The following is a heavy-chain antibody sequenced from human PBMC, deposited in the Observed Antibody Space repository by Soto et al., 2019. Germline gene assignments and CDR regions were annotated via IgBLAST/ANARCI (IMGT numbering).Heavy chain of an antibody. CDR1: GGSISSYY. CDR2: IYYSGST. CDR3: ARSLLYSTTGTTTEVEAPPGYNWFDP. Sequence: QVQLQESGPGLVKPSETLSLTCTVSGGSISSYYWSWIRQPPGKGLEWIGYIYYSGSTNYNPSLKSRVTISVDTSKNQFSLKLSSVTAADTAVYYCARSLLYSTTGTTTEVEAPPGYNWFDPWGQGTLVTVSS. D-gene: IGHD1-1*01. V-gene: IGHV4-59*08. J-gene: IGHJ5*02.